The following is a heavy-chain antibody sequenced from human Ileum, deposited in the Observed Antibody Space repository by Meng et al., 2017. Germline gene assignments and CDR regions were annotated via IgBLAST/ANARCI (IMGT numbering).Heavy chain of an antibody. J-gene: IGHJ4*02. CDR1: GYSISSGYY. CDR3: ARLSEGPGSAGYSSGWYPNQPFDY. CDR2: IYHSGST. D-gene: IGHD6-19*01. Sequence: SETLSLTCAVSGYSISSGYYWGWIRQPPGKGLEWIGSIYHSGSTYYNPSLKSRVTISVDTSKNQFSLKLSSVTAADTAVYYCARLSEGPGSAGYSSGWYPNQPFDYWGQGTLVTVSS. V-gene: IGHV4-38-2*01.